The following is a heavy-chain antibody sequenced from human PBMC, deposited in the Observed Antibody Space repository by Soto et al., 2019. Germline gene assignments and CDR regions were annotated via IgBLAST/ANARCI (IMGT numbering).Heavy chain of an antibody. Sequence: RRLSCAASGFTFSSYAVSWVRQAPGKGLEWVSGISGGGGSTYYADSVKGRFTISRDNSKNTLYLQMNSLRAEDTAVYYCAKGYSSNWYDYFDYWGQGTLVTVSS. CDR3: AKGYSSNWYDYFDY. CDR1: GFTFSSYA. J-gene: IGHJ4*02. D-gene: IGHD6-13*01. CDR2: ISGGGGST. V-gene: IGHV3-23*01.